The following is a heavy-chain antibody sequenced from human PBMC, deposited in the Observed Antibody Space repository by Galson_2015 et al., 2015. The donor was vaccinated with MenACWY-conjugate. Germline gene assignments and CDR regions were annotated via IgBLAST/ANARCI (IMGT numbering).Heavy chain of an antibody. V-gene: IGHV5-51*01. CDR3: ARHPPGGRGMDV. Sequence: QSGAEVKKPGESLKISCKGSGYSFTNYWIGWVRQMPGRGLEWMGLIDPHNSNTRYSPSFQGQVTISAVESISTAFLQWSSLKASDTAMYYCARHPPGGRGMDVWGRGTTVTVSS. J-gene: IGHJ6*02. CDR2: IDPHNSNT. CDR1: GYSFTNYW. D-gene: IGHD1-26*01.